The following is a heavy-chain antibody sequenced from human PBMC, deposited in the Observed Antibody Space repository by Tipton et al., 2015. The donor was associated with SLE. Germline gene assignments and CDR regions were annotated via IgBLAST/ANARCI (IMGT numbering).Heavy chain of an antibody. D-gene: IGHD4-11*01. CDR1: GFTFSSYE. J-gene: IGHJ4*02. CDR2: ISSSGSTI. V-gene: IGHV3-48*03. Sequence: SLRLPCAASGFTFSSYEMNWVRQAPGKGLEWVSYISSSGSTIYYADSVKGRFTISRDNAKNSLYLQMNSLRAEDTAVYYCAGAGTATVTTRHAFDIWGQGTLVTVSS. CDR3: AGAGTATVTTRHAFDI.